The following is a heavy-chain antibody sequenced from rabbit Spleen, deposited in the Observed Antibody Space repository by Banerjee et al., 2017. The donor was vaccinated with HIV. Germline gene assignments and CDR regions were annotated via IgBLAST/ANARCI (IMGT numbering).Heavy chain of an antibody. Sequence: EESGGGLVQPEGSLTLTCKASGFDFSSNAMCWVRQAPGKGLEWIACIYCGSSGSTYYASWVNGRFSISRSTSLNTVTLQMTSLTAADTTTYFCARSHSNASPYYELWGPGTLVTVS. CDR1: GFDFSSNA. CDR2: IYCGSSGST. J-gene: IGHJ4*01. CDR3: ARSHSNASPYYEL. V-gene: IGHV1S47*01. D-gene: IGHD1-1*01.